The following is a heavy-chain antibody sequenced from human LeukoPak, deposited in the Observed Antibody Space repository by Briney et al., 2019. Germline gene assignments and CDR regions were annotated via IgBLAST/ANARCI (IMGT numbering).Heavy chain of an antibody. J-gene: IGHJ3*02. V-gene: IGHV1-69*13. Sequence: SVKVSCKASEYTLTSYYLHWVRQAPGQGLEWMGGIIPIFGTANYAQKFQGRVTITADESTSTAYMELSSLRSEDTAVYYCARGRPYAFDIWGQGTMVTVSS. CDR1: EYTLTSYY. CDR2: IIPIFGTA. CDR3: ARGRPYAFDI.